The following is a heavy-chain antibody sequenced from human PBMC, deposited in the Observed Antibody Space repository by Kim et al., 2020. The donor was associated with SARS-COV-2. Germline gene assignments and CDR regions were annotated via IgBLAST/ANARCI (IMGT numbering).Heavy chain of an antibody. D-gene: IGHD6-13*01. V-gene: IGHV4-34*01. CDR3: ARGVAAAGTRQHHYGMDV. CDR1: GGSFSGYY. Sequence: SETLSLTCAVYGGSFSGYYWSWIRQPPGKGLEWIGEINHSGSTNYNPSLKSRVTISVDTSKNQFSLKLSSVTAADTAVYYCARGVAAAGTRQHHYGMDVWGQGTTVTVSS. CDR2: INHSGST. J-gene: IGHJ6*02.